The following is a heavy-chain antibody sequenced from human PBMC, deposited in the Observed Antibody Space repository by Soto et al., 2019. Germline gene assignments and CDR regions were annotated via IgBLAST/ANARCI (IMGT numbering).Heavy chain of an antibody. J-gene: IGHJ5*02. V-gene: IGHV5-51*01. CDR1: GYTFSSYW. CDR3: DRGNAANYFDP. CDR2: IYPSDSSV. D-gene: IGHD1-7*01. Sequence: GALKISGKGSGYTFSSYWIGWVRQMPGKGLEWMGIIYPSDSSVNYNPSFQGHVTLSADKSLSTTYLQWSSLKASETAIYFCDRGNAANYFDPWGQGTPVTASS.